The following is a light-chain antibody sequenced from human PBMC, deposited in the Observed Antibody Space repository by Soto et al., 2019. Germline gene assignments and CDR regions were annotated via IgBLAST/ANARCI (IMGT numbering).Light chain of an antibody. V-gene: IGLV2-14*03. CDR3: SSYSNTNTLYI. Sequence: QSVLTQPASVSGSPGQSITIPCTGTSRDIGDYNYVSWYQQHPGKAPKLLIYEVYNRPAGVSDRFSGSKSGNTASLTISGLQTGDEGDYYCSSYSNTNTLYIFGSGTKSPS. CDR1: SRDIGDYNY. J-gene: IGLJ1*01. CDR2: EVY.